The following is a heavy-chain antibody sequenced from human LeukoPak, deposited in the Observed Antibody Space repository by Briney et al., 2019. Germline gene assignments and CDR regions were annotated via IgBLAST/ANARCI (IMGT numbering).Heavy chain of an antibody. D-gene: IGHD6-13*01. Sequence: GGSLRLSCAASGFTFSSYWMSWVRQAPGKGLEWVANIKQDGSEKYYVDSVKGRFTISRDNAKNSLYLQMNSLRAEDTAVYYCARARVYSSSWYAAWVHYMDVWGKGTTVTISS. CDR3: ARARVYSSSWYAAWVHYMDV. CDR1: GFTFSSYW. J-gene: IGHJ6*03. V-gene: IGHV3-7*01. CDR2: IKQDGSEK.